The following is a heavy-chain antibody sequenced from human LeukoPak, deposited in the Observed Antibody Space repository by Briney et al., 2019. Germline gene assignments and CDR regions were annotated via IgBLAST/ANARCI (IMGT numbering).Heavy chain of an antibody. CDR1: GYTFIAYR. D-gene: IGHD1-1*01. J-gene: IGHJ4*02. CDR3: ARAFVGIRGTPAQFEY. CDR2: ISAYNGIT. V-gene: IGHV1-18*01. Sequence: GASVKVSCKASGYTFIAYRITWVRQAPGQGLEWMGWISAYNGITDYTPKLQGRITMTTDTSTTTAYMELRSLRSDDKAVYYCARAFVGIRGTPAQFEYWGQGTLVTVSS.